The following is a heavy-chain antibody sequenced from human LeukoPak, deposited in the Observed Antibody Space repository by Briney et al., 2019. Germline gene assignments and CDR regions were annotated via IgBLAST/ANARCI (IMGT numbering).Heavy chain of an antibody. CDR3: ARVEARYFDL. J-gene: IGHJ2*01. Sequence: PSQTLSLTCAVSGGSISSGGYSWSWIRQPPGKGLEWIGYIYHSGSTYYNPSLKSRVTISVDRSKNQFSLKLSSVTAADTAVYYCARVEARYFDLWGRGTLVTVSS. CDR1: GGSISSGGYS. V-gene: IGHV4-30-2*01. CDR2: IYHSGST.